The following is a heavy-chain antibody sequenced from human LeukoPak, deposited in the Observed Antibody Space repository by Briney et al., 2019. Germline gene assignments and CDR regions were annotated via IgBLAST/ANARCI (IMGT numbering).Heavy chain of an antibody. D-gene: IGHD4-17*01. CDR3: ARAAFYGDYGTETQNDAFDI. Sequence: PSETLSLTCTVSGDSISSSSHYWGWIRQPPGKGLEWIGYIYYSGSTNYNPSLKSRVTISVDKSKNQFSLKLSSVTAADTAVYYCARAAFYGDYGTETQNDAFDIWGQGTMVTVSS. J-gene: IGHJ3*02. V-gene: IGHV4-61*05. CDR1: GDSISSSSHY. CDR2: IYYSGST.